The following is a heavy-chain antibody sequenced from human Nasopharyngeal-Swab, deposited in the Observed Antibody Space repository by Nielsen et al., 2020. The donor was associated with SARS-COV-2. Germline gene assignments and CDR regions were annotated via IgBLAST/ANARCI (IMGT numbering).Heavy chain of an antibody. J-gene: IGHJ4*02. CDR1: GFTFSSSA. CDR3: ATPGTRCSGDRCDMWVFDY. Sequence: GESLKISCAASGFTFSSSAISWVRQAPGMGLEWVSVIGAAGNTIYADSVKGRFTISRDNSKNTVYLQMNSLRAEDTAVYYCATPGTRCSGDRCDMWVFDYWGQGTQVTVSS. V-gene: IGHV3-23*01. D-gene: IGHD2-15*01. CDR2: IGAAGNT.